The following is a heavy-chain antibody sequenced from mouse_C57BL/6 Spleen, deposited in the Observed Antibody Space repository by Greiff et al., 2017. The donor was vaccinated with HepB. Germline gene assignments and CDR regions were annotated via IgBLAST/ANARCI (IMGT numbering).Heavy chain of an antibody. J-gene: IGHJ2*01. Sequence: QVQLQQSGAELVKPGASVKLSCKASGYTFTSYWMHWVKQRPGQGLEWIGMIHPNSGSTNYNEKFKSKATLTVDKSSSTAYMQLSSLTSEDSAVYYCARICYGSSYFDYWGQGTTLTVSS. D-gene: IGHD1-1*01. CDR1: GYTFTSYW. V-gene: IGHV1-64*01. CDR3: ARICYGSSYFDY. CDR2: IHPNSGST.